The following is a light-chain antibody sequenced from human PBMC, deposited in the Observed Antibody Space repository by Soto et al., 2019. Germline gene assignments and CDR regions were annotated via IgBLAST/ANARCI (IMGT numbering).Light chain of an antibody. CDR1: QSVSSY. Sequence: EIVLTQSPATLSLSPGERATLSCRASQSVSSYLAWYQQKPGQAPRLLIYDASNMATGIPARFSGSGSGTDFTLTISSLEPEDFAVYFCQQRSNWPPSITFGQGTRLELK. J-gene: IGKJ5*01. CDR3: QQRSNWPPSIT. V-gene: IGKV3-11*01. CDR2: DAS.